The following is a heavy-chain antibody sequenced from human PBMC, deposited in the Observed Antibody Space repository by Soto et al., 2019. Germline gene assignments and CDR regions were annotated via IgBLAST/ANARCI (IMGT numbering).Heavy chain of an antibody. J-gene: IGHJ4*02. CDR3: ARAHYDFWSGPQQDY. D-gene: IGHD3-3*01. Sequence: QVQLQQWGAGLLKPSETLSLTCAVYGGSFSGYYWSWIRQPPGKGLEWIGEINHSGSTNYNPSLKSRVTIAVDTSKNQFSLKLSSVTAADTAVYYCARAHYDFWSGPQQDYWGQGTLVTVSS. CDR1: GGSFSGYY. CDR2: INHSGST. V-gene: IGHV4-34*01.